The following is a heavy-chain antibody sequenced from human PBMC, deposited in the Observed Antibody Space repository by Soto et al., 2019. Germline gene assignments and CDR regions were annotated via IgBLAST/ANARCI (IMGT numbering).Heavy chain of an antibody. Sequence: QPGGSLRLSCAASGFTFSSYGMHWVRQAPGKGLEWVAVISYDGSNKYYAESVKGRFTISRDNSKNKLYLQMNSLRAEDTALYYCAKPPLGGFGAGVKYYFDYWGQGTLVTVSS. CDR3: AKPPLGGFGAGVKYYFDY. V-gene: IGHV3-30*18. J-gene: IGHJ4*02. D-gene: IGHD3-10*01. CDR2: ISYDGSNK. CDR1: GFTFSSYG.